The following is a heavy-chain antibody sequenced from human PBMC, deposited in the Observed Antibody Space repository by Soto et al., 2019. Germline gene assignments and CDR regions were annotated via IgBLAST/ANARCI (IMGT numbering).Heavy chain of an antibody. CDR1: GGSISSGDYY. CDR2: IYYSGST. Sequence: SETLSLTCTVSGGSISSGDYYWSWIRQPPGKGLEWIGYIYYSGSTYYNPSLKSRVTISVDTSKNQFALKLYSVTAADTALYYCASSGRDLGSSSPKGKNYYSYYGLDVWGQGTTVTVSS. D-gene: IGHD6-13*01. V-gene: IGHV4-30-4*02. CDR3: ASSGRDLGSSSPKGKNYYSYYGLDV. J-gene: IGHJ6*02.